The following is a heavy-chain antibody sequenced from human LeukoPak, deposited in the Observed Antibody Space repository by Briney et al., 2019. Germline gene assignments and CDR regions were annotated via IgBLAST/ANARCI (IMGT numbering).Heavy chain of an antibody. V-gene: IGHV4-4*02. CDR2: IYHSGST. CDR3: ARNPGSDYPEW. J-gene: IGHJ4*02. CDR1: GGSISSSTW. D-gene: IGHD2-21*02. Sequence: PSETLSLTCAVSGGSISSSTWWSWVRQPPGKGLEWIGEIYHSGSTNYNPSLKSRVSISIDKSKNQFSLKLTSVTAADTAVYFCARNPGSDYPEWWGQGTLVTVSS.